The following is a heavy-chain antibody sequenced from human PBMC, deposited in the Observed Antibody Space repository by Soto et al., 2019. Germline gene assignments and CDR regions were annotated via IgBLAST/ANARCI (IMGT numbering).Heavy chain of an antibody. CDR3: AKGSNDFWSGYSYYYYYYGMDV. CDR1: GFTFSSYG. V-gene: IGHV3-30*18. Sequence: PGGSLRLSCAASGFTFSSYGMHWVRQAPGKGLEWVAVISYDGSNKYYADSVKGRFTISRDNSKNTLYLQMNSLRAEDTAVYYCAKGSNDFWSGYSYYYYYYGMDVWGQGTTVTVSS. CDR2: ISYDGSNK. J-gene: IGHJ6*02. D-gene: IGHD3-3*01.